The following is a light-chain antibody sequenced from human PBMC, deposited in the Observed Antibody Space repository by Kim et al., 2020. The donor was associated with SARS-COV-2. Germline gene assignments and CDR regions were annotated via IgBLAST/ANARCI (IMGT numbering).Light chain of an antibody. CDR2: AAS. J-gene: IGKJ5*01. CDR1: QNVNYY. V-gene: IGKV3-11*01. CDR3: QQRSSWPLT. Sequence: PGVRATLSCRASQNVNYYLAWYQQKPGQAPRLLMYAASKRATGTPARFSGSGSGTDFTLTISSLEPEDFAVYYCQQRSSWPLTFGQGTRLEIK.